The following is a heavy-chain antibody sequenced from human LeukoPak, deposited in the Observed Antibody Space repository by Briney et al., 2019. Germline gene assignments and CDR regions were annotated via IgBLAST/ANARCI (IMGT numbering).Heavy chain of an antibody. V-gene: IGHV1-18*01. CDR2: ISASNGNT. Sequence: ASVRVSCKASGYTFTRYGISWVRQAPGQGLQWLGWISASNGNTNYAQKFRDRVTMSTDTSTGTAYLDVRSLTSDDTAVYYCARDSSYYYDSSGYYYWGQGTLVTVSS. CDR1: GYTFTRYG. CDR3: ARDSSYYYDSSGYYY. J-gene: IGHJ4*02. D-gene: IGHD3-22*01.